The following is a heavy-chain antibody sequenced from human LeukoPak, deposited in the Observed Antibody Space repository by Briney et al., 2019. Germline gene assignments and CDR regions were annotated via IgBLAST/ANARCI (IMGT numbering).Heavy chain of an antibody. CDR3: ASDKIVGASRFDY. D-gene: IGHD1-26*01. CDR1: GFTFSSYA. CDR2: ILGSGGST. Sequence: PGGSLRLSCAASGFTFSSYAMTWVRQAPGKGLEWVSAILGSGGSTYYADSVKGRFTISRDNAKNSLYLQMNSLRAEDTAVYYCASDKIVGASRFDYWGQGTLVTVSS. V-gene: IGHV3-23*01. J-gene: IGHJ4*02.